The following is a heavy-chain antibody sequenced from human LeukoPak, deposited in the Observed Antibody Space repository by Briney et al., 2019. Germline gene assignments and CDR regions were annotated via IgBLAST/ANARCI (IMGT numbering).Heavy chain of an antibody. CDR1: GGSISSSSYY. Sequence: SETLSLTCTVSGGSISSSSYYWGWIRQPPGKGLEWIGSIYYSGSTYYNPSLKSRVTISVDTSKNQFSLKLSSVTAADTAVYYCARLYCSSTSCYGVFDYWGQGTLVTVSS. V-gene: IGHV4-39*01. J-gene: IGHJ4*02. CDR3: ARLYCSSTSCYGVFDY. CDR2: IYYSGST. D-gene: IGHD2-2*01.